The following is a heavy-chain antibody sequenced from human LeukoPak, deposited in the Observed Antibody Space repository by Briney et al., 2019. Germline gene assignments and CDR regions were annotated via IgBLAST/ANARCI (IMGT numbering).Heavy chain of an antibody. J-gene: IGHJ5*02. V-gene: IGHV4-59*01. CDR1: GGSISSYY. CDR2: IYFSGST. Sequence: SETLSLTCTVSGGSISSYYWSWIRQPPGKGLEWIGHIYFSGSTKYNPSLKSRVTISVDTSKNQFSLKLSSVTAADTAVYFCASDYGGNSALDLWGQGTLVTVSS. CDR3: ASDYGGNSALDL. D-gene: IGHD4-23*01.